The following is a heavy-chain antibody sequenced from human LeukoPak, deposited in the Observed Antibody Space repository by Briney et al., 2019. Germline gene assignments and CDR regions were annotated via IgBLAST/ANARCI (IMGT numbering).Heavy chain of an antibody. CDR2: ISSSGSSI. CDR1: GFTFSDYY. V-gene: IGHV3-11*04. D-gene: IGHD5-24*01. J-gene: IGHJ4*02. CDR3: ARDPVEISYDY. Sequence: PGGSLRLSCAASGFTFSDYYMSWIRQAPGKGLEGVSYISSSGSSIYYADSVRGRFTISRDNAKNSLYLQMISLRAEDTAVYYCARDPVEISYDYWGQGTLVTVSS.